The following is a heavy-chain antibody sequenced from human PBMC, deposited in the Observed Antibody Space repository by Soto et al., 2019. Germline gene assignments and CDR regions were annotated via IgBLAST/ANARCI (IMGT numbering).Heavy chain of an antibody. Sequence: PSETLSLTCSVSGAALNSGNYYWSWIRQVPGKGLDWIGHIYVTGAVDYNPSLRDRITISQDTSERQFSLNLRLVTAADTAVYYCARLRIATNNYKWFDPWGQGILVTVSS. V-gene: IGHV4-31*03. D-gene: IGHD2-21*01. CDR1: GAALNSGNYY. CDR3: ARLRIATNNYKWFDP. CDR2: IYVTGAV. J-gene: IGHJ5*02.